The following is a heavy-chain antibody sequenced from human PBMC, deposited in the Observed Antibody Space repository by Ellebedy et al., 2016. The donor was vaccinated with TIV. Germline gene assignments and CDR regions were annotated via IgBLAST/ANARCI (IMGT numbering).Heavy chain of an antibody. Sequence: AASVKVSCKASGYTFTSDLIHWVRQAPGQGLEWVGVVNPSNDGIGYAQKFQGRVTMTRDTSASTVYMELSSLRSEDTAVYDCAREGGVYYFDHWGQGTLVTVSS. J-gene: IGHJ4*02. V-gene: IGHV1-46*01. CDR2: VNPSNDGI. CDR1: GYTFTSDL. CDR3: AREGGVYYFDH. D-gene: IGHD2-8*02.